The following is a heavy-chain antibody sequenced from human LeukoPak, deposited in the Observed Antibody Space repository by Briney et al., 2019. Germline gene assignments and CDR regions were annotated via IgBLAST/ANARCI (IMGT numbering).Heavy chain of an antibody. CDR2: ISWNSGSI. D-gene: IGHD3-22*01. Sequence: GSSLRLPCGASGFTFDDYAMHWVRQAPGKGLEWVSGISWNSGSIGYADSVKGRFTISRDNAKNSLYLQMNSLRAEDTALYYCAKDEYYYDSSGCFDYWGKGTLVTVSS. CDR3: AKDEYYYDSSGCFDY. J-gene: IGHJ4*02. V-gene: IGHV3-9*01. CDR1: GFTFDDYA.